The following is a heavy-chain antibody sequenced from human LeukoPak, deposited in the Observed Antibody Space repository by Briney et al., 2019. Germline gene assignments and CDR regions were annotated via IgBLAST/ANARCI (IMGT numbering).Heavy chain of an antibody. D-gene: IGHD6-6*01. Sequence: SETLSLTCTVSGGSISSSSYYWGWIRQPPGKGLEWIGSIYYSGSTYYNPSLKSRVTISVDTSKNQFSLRLSSVTAADTAVYYCARDHSSSSSSAGFNWGQGTLVTVSS. CDR1: GGSISSSSYY. CDR2: IYYSGST. J-gene: IGHJ4*02. V-gene: IGHV4-39*07. CDR3: ARDHSSSSSSAGFN.